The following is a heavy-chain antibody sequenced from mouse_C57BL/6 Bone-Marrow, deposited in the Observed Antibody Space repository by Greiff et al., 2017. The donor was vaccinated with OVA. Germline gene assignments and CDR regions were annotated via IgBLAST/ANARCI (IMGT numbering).Heavy chain of an antibody. D-gene: IGHD1-1*01. CDR2: ISSGGDYI. CDR3: TRVDYYYGPAWFAY. CDR1: GFTFSSYA. Sequence: EVKLQESGEGLVKPGGSLKLSCAASGFTFSSYAMSWVRQTPEKRLAWVAYISSGGDYIYYADTVKGRFTISRDNARNTLYLQMSSLKSEDTAMYYCTRVDYYYGPAWFAYWGQGTLVTVSA. J-gene: IGHJ3*01. V-gene: IGHV5-9-1*02.